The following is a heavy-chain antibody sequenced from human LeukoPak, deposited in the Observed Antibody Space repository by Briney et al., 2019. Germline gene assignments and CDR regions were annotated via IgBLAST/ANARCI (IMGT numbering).Heavy chain of an antibody. D-gene: IGHD1-26*01. CDR3: TADPYYGVDY. V-gene: IGHV3-15*01. Sequence: GGSLRLSCAASGFIFINAWMSWVRQAPGKGLEWVGRIKSKTNGGTTDYATPVKGRFTISRDDSKTTLYLQMNSLKTEDTATYYCTADPYYGVDYWGQGTLVTVSS. CDR2: IKSKTNGGTT. J-gene: IGHJ4*02. CDR1: GFIFINAW.